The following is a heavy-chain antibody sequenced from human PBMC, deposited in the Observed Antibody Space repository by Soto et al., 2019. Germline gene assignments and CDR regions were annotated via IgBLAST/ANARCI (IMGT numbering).Heavy chain of an antibody. CDR1: GFTFNIYG. Sequence: VKLVESGGGVVQPGGSLRLSCAASGFTFNIYGMHWVRQAPDKGLEWVALISYDGSNQYYADSVKGRFTISRDNSKNTLFLQMNSLRADDTAVYYYAKDQASGQGSFDSWGQGTLVTVSS. J-gene: IGHJ4*02. V-gene: IGHV3-30*18. CDR3: AKDQASGQGSFDS. CDR2: ISYDGSNQ.